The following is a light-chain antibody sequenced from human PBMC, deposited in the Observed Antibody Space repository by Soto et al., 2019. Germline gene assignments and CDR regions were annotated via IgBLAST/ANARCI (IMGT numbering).Light chain of an antibody. V-gene: IGKV3-11*01. CDR1: QSISSY. J-gene: IGKJ1*01. CDR2: DAS. Sequence: EVVLTKSPDTLSLPPGERATLSCRASQSISSYLAWYQQKPGQAPRLLIYDASSRATGIPARFSGSGSRTDFTLTTSSLEPEDFAVYYCQQLTDWPPQWTFGQGTKVDIK. CDR3: QQLTDWPPQWT.